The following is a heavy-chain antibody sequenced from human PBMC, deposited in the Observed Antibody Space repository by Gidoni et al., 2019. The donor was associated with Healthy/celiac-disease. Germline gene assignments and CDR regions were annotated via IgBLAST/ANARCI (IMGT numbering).Heavy chain of an antibody. CDR1: GGSFSGYY. V-gene: IGHV4-34*01. Sequence: QVQLQQWGAGLLKPSATLSLTCAVYGGSFSGYYWSCIRQPPGKGLEWIGEINHSGSTHYNPSLKSRVTISVDTSKNPFSLKLSSVTAADTAVYYCAGLLGYCSGGSCYSGRYYFDYWGQGTLVTVSS. CDR3: AGLLGYCSGGSCYSGRYYFDY. D-gene: IGHD2-15*01. J-gene: IGHJ4*02. CDR2: INHSGST.